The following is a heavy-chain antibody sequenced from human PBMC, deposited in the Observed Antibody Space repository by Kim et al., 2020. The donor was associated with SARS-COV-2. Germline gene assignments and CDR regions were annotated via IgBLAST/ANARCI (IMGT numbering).Heavy chain of an antibody. CDR1: GFTFSGSF. CDR3: SLDYSSNPR. Sequence: GGSLRLSCAASGFTFSGSFLHWVRQASGKGLEWVGRIGSKANGYPTVYSASVKDRFTLSRDDSKNTAYLQMNSLRTEDTAVYYCSLDYSSNPRWGQGTLVTVSS. V-gene: IGHV3-73*01. CDR2: IGSKANGYPT. D-gene: IGHD4-4*01. J-gene: IGHJ4*02.